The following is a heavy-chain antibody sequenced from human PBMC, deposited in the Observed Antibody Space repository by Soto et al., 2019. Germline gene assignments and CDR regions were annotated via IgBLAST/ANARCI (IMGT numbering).Heavy chain of an antibody. J-gene: IGHJ4*02. CDR3: AKVSSSWYSGFFDL. CDR1: GFTFSSYA. Sequence: PGGSLRLSCAASGFTFSSYAMSWVRQAPGKGQEWVSAISGSGGTTYYADSVKGRFTFSRDNSKNTLYLQMNSLRAEDTAVYYYAKVSSSWYSGFFDLWGQGTLVTGSS. D-gene: IGHD6-13*01. CDR2: ISGSGGTT. V-gene: IGHV3-23*01.